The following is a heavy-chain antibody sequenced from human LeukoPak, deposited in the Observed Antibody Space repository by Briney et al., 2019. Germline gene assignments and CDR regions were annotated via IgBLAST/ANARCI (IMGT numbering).Heavy chain of an antibody. D-gene: IGHD2-15*01. CDR1: GDSVSSGY. CDR3: AGRGHRYSRD. Sequence: SESLSLICNVSGDSVSSGYWGWIRHSPGKGLEWIGFIQDTGIADYNPSFKSRLLMSLDTSKNQFSLNLRSVTAADTAVYYCAGRGHRYSRDWGQGILVTISS. J-gene: IGHJ1*01. V-gene: IGHV4-4*09. CDR2: IQDTGIA.